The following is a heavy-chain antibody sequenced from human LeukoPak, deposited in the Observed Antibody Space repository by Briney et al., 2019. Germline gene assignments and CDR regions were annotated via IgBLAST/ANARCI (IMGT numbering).Heavy chain of an antibody. CDR1: GFTHLRSA. V-gene: IGHV1-58*01. D-gene: IGHD4-11*01. J-gene: IGHJ6*04. CDR2: IVFGSGNT. CDR3: AAGGPADYRSINDYGMDF. Sequence: ASVKVSFKASGFTHLRSAVQWVRQARGQRLAWIGWIVFGSGNTNYAQRFQERVTITRDMSSSTAYMELSSPRSEDTAVYYCAAGGPADYRSINDYGMDFWGKGTTVTVSS.